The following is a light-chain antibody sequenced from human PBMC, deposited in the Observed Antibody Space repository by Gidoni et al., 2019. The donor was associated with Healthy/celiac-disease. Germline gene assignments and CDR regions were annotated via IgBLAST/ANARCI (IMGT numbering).Light chain of an antibody. CDR3: SSYAGSNSVV. J-gene: IGLJ2*01. Sequence: QSPVTQPPSASGSPGQSVTFSCTGTCSDVGGYNYVSWYQQHPGKAPKLMIYEVSKRPSGVPDRFSGSKSGNTASLTVSGLQAEDEADYYCSSYAGSNSVVFGGGTKLTVL. CDR2: EVS. CDR1: CSDVGGYNY. V-gene: IGLV2-8*01.